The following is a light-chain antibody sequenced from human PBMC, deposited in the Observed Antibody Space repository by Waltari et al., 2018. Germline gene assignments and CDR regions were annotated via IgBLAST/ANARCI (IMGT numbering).Light chain of an antibody. J-gene: IGKJ4*01. CDR1: QSVLYSSNNKNY. V-gene: IGKV4-1*01. Sequence: DIVMTQYPNSLAVSLGERATIKCKSSQSVLYSSNNKNYLAWYQQKPGKPPKLLIYWASTRESGVPDRFSGSGSGTDFTLTISSLQAEDVAVYYCQQYYSTPLTFGGGTKVEIK. CDR2: WAS. CDR3: QQYYSTPLT.